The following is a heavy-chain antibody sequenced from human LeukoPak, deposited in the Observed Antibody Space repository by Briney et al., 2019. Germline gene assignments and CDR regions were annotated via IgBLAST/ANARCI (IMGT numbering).Heavy chain of an antibody. CDR3: ASAAPPVHYYYGMDV. V-gene: IGHV4-30-4*01. CDR1: GGSISSGDYY. Sequence: SETLSLTCTVSGGSISSGDYYWSWIRQPPGKGLEWIGYIYYSGSTYYNPSLKSRVTISVDTSKNQFSLKLSSVTAADTAVYYCASAAPPVHYYYGMDVWGQGTTVTVSS. D-gene: IGHD2-15*01. J-gene: IGHJ6*02. CDR2: IYYSGST.